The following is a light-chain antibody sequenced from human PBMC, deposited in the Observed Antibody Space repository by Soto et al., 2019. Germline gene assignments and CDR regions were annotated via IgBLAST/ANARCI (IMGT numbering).Light chain of an antibody. CDR1: QSVSNW. CDR2: KAY. V-gene: IGKV1-5*03. J-gene: IGKJ4*01. CDR3: QQYNSNPLT. Sequence: DIQMTQSPSTMSASVGDRVTIACRASQSVSNWLAWYQQKPGKVPKLLIYKAYSLESGVPSRFSGSGSGTEFTLTISSLQPDDFATYYCQQYNSNPLTFGGGTKVEIK.